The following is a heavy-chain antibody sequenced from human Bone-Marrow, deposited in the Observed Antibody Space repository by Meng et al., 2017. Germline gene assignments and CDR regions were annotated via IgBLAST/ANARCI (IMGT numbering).Heavy chain of an antibody. CDR1: GFTFSSYG. Sequence: QVQLVESGGGVVQPGRSLRLSCAASGFTFSSYGMHWVRQAPGKGLEWVAVISYDGSNKYYADSVKGRFTISRDNSKNSLYLQMNSLRAEDTAVYYCARVHFDYWGQGTLVTVSS. CDR3: ARVHFDY. V-gene: IGHV3-30*19. CDR2: ISYDGSNK. J-gene: IGHJ4*02.